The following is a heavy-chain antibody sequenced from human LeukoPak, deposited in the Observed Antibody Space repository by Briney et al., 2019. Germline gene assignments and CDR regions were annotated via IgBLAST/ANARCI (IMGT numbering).Heavy chain of an antibody. V-gene: IGHV3-23*01. CDR1: GFTFYKYP. CDR3: AKDWESKSSGWLTRNWFDP. J-gene: IGHJ5*02. D-gene: IGHD6-19*01. Sequence: GGSLRLSCAASGFTFYKYPMNWVRQAPGKGLEWISTLSYSGDAHYAESVKGRFTISRDNSKNTLYLQINSLRAEDTAVYYCAKDWESKSSGWLTRNWFDPWGQGTLVTVSS. CDR2: LSYSGDA.